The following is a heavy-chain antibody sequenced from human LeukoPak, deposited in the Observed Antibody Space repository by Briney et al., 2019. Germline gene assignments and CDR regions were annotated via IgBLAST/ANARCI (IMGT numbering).Heavy chain of an antibody. CDR3: ARMEQQLVRDNWFDP. J-gene: IGHJ5*02. Sequence: SVKVSCKASGGTFSSYAISWVRQAPGQGLEWMGRINPIFGIANYAQKFQGRVTITADKSTSTAYMELSSLRSEDTAVYYCARMEQQLVRDNWFDPWGQGTLVTVSS. D-gene: IGHD6-13*01. V-gene: IGHV1-69*04. CDR2: INPIFGIA. CDR1: GGTFSSYA.